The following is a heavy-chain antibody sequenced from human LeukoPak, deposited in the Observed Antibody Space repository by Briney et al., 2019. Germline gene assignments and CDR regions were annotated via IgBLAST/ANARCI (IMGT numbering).Heavy chain of an antibody. Sequence: GGSLRLSCAASGFTFSSYGMHWVRQAPGKGLEWVAVISYDGSNKYYADSVKGRFTISRDNSKNTLYLQMNSLRAEDTAVYYCAKSAFGPTASGSHYWGQGTLVTVSS. J-gene: IGHJ4*02. D-gene: IGHD3-22*01. CDR2: ISYDGSNK. CDR1: GFTFSSYG. CDR3: AKSAFGPTASGSHY. V-gene: IGHV3-30*18.